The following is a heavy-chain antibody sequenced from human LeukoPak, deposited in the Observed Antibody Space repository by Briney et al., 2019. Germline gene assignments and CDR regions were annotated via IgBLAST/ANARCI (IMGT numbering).Heavy chain of an antibody. V-gene: IGHV1-58*01. CDR2: IVVGSGNT. J-gene: IGHJ6*02. CDR3: AADKGGYGDYVGYYYYGMDV. CDR1: GFTFTSSA. Sequence: SVTVSCTASGFTFTSSAVQWVRQARGQRLEWIGWIVVGSGNTNYAQKFQERVTITRDMSTSTAYMELSSLRSEDTAVYYCAADKGGYGDYVGYYYYGMDVWGQGTTVTVSS. D-gene: IGHD4-17*01.